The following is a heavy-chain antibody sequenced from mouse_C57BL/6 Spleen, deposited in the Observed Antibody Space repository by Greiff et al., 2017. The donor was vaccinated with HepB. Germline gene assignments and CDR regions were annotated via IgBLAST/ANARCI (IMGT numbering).Heavy chain of an antibody. CDR3: ARLFSGYFDV. CDR1: GYTFTSYW. J-gene: IGHJ1*03. CDR2: IYPGSGST. V-gene: IGHV1-55*01. Sequence: VQLQQPGAELVKPGASVKMSCKASGYTFTSYWITWVKQRPGQGLEWIGDIYPGSGSTNYNEKFKSKATLTADTSSSTAYMKLSSLTSEDSSVYYCARLFSGYFDVWGTGTTVTVSS.